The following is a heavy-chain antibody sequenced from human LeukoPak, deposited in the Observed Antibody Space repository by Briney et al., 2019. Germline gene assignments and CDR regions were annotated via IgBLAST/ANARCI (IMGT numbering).Heavy chain of an antibody. CDR1: GFTFSNYP. V-gene: IGHV3-64D*06. Sequence: QAGGSLRLSCSASGFTFSNYPMHWVRQAPGKGLEYVSSISTDGGSTYYADSVKGRFTISRDNSKNTLYLQMSSLRGEDTAVYCCVKRGRQGDYAYDYWGQGTLVTVSS. D-gene: IGHD4-17*01. CDR3: VKRGRQGDYAYDY. J-gene: IGHJ4*02. CDR2: ISTDGGST.